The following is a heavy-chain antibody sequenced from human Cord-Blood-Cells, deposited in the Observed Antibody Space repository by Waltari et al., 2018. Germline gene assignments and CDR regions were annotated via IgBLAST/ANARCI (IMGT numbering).Heavy chain of an antibody. Sequence: QLQLQESGPGLVKPSETLSLTCTVSGGSISSSSYYWGWIRQPPGKGLGWIGSIYYSGSTCYNPALKSRVTISVDTSKNQFSRKLSSVTAADTAVYYCARRGAARPFDYWGQGTLVTVSS. J-gene: IGHJ4*02. CDR3: ARRGAARPFDY. V-gene: IGHV4-39*01. CDR2: IYYSGST. D-gene: IGHD6-6*01. CDR1: GGSISSSSYY.